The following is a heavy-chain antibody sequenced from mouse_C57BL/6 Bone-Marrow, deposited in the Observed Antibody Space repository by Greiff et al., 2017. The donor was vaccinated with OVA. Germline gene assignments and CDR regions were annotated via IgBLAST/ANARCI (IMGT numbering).Heavy chain of an antibody. Sequence: VQLQQSGAELMKPGASVKLSCKATGYTFTGYWIDWVKQRPGHGLEWIGDILPGSGSTNYNEKFKGKATFTADTSSNTAYMQLSSLTTEDSAIYYCAGSIYYDYLGAMDYWGRGTSVTVTA. D-gene: IGHD2-4*01. J-gene: IGHJ4*01. CDR1: GYTFTGYW. V-gene: IGHV1-9*01. CDR3: AGSIYYDYLGAMDY. CDR2: ILPGSGST.